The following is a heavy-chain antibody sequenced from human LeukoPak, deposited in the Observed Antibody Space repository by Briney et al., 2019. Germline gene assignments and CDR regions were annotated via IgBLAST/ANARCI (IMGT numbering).Heavy chain of an antibody. CDR2: IWYDGSNK. V-gene: IGHV3-33*08. D-gene: IGHD4-23*01. Sequence: GGSLRLSCAASGFTFSSYWMHWVRQAPGKGLEWVAVIWYDGSNKYYADSVKGRFTISRDNSKNTLYLQMNSLRAEDTAVYYCARERAVATYYYYYGMDVWGQGTTVTVSS. CDR1: GFTFSSYW. CDR3: ARERAVATYYYYYGMDV. J-gene: IGHJ6*02.